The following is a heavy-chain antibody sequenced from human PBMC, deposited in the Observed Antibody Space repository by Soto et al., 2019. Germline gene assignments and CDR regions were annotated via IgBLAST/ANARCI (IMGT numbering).Heavy chain of an antibody. CDR1: GFTFSSYA. CDR2: ISGSGGST. J-gene: IGHJ4*02. Sequence: GGSLRLSCAVSGFTFSSYAMSWVRQAPGKGLEWVSAISGSGGSTYYADSVKGRFIISRDNSKNTLYLQMNSLRAEDSAVYYCAKDGSYYDSSGYPYYFDYWGQGTLVTVSS. V-gene: IGHV3-23*01. D-gene: IGHD3-22*01. CDR3: AKDGSYYDSSGYPYYFDY.